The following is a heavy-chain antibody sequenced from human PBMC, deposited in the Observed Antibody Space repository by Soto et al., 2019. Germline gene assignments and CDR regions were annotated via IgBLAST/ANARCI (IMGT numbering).Heavy chain of an antibody. D-gene: IGHD4-17*01. Sequence: QVQLVQSGAEVKKPGASVKVSCKASGYTFTSYDINWVRQATGQGLEWMGWMNPNSGNTGYAQKFQGRVTMTRNTSIRTAYMELSSLRSEDTAVYYCARGRGYGDYFYYYDGMDVGGQGPTVTVSS. J-gene: IGHJ6*02. V-gene: IGHV1-8*01. CDR1: GYTFTSYD. CDR3: ARGRGYGDYFYYYDGMDV. CDR2: MNPNSGNT.